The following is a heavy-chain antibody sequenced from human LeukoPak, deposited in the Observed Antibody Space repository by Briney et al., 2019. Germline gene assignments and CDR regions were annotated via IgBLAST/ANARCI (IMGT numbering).Heavy chain of an antibody. CDR1: GFTFSSYA. J-gene: IGHJ4*02. V-gene: IGHV3-30*04. Sequence: GRSLRLPCAASGFTFSSYAMHWVRQAPGKGLEWVAVISYDGSNKYCADSVKGRFTISRDNSKNTLYLQMNSLRAEDTAVYYCARAQLPIAARHLGDDYWGQGTLVTVSS. CDR3: ARAQLPIAARHLGDDY. D-gene: IGHD6-6*01. CDR2: ISYDGSNK.